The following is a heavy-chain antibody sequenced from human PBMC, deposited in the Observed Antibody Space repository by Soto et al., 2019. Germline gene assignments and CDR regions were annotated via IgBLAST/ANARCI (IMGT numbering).Heavy chain of an antibody. Sequence: QVQLVESGGGVVQPGRSLRLSCVASGFTFSNYGMHWVRQAPGKGLEWVAVIWYDGSYKYYADSVKGRFTISRDNSRTTLHLQMNSLRAEDTAVYYCAKDEGRYTYGLRDCWGQGTLVTVSS. CDR1: GFTFSNYG. CDR3: AKDEGRYTYGLRDC. D-gene: IGHD5-18*01. J-gene: IGHJ4*02. V-gene: IGHV3-33*06. CDR2: IWYDGSYK.